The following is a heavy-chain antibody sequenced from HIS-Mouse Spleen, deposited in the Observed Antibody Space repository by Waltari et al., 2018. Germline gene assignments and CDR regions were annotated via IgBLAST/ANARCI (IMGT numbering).Heavy chain of an antibody. Sequence: EVQLVESGGGLVQPGGSLRLSCAASGFTFSSYWMSWVRQAPGKGVERVANIQQGRSAKKDDDSVNGRGNISTDNAKNCRFLQMNSRGAEDTAVYYCARDPHDGGNSHFDYWGQGTLVTVSS. CDR1: GFTFSSYW. CDR3: ARDPHDGGNSHFDY. V-gene: IGHV3-7*01. D-gene: IGHD2-21*02. J-gene: IGHJ4*02. CDR2: IQQGRSAK.